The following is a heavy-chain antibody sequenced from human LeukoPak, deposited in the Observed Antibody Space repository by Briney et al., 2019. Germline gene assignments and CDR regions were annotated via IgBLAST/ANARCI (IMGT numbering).Heavy chain of an antibody. CDR3: ARPDSYDDPFDL. CDR2: INPNTGDT. J-gene: IGHJ4*02. V-gene: IGHV1-2*02. D-gene: IGHD3-16*01. Sequence: ASVKVSCKASGYTFTGYYIHWVRQAPGQGLEWMGWINPNTGDTDYAQKFKGRVTMTRDTSIGTAYMELSRLRSDDTAVFYCARPDSYDDPFDLWGQGTLVTVSS. CDR1: GYTFTGYY.